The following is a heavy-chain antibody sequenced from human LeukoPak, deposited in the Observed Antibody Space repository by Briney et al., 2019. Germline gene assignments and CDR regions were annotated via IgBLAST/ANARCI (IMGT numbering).Heavy chain of an antibody. CDR1: GYTFISYW. CDR3: ARGEVYFDY. J-gene: IGHJ4*02. Sequence: GESLKISCQVSGYTFISYWIGWVRQMPGRGLEWMGIINPGDSDTRYSPSFQGQVTISVDKSISTAYLQWSSLKASDTAMYYCARGEVYFDYWGQGTLVTVSS. CDR2: INPGDSDT. V-gene: IGHV5-51*01.